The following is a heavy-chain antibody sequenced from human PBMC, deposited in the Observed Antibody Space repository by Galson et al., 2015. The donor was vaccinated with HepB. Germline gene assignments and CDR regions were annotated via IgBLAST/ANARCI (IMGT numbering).Heavy chain of an antibody. V-gene: IGHV1-3*01. CDR1: GYTFTSYA. Sequence: SVKVSCKASGYTFTSYAMHWVRQAPGQRLEWMGWINAGNGNTKYSQKFQGRVTITRDTSASTAYMELSSLRSEDTAVYYCARRGNYYDSSGYYNWFDPWGQGTLVTVSS. CDR3: ARRGNYYDSSGYYNWFDP. J-gene: IGHJ5*02. D-gene: IGHD3-22*01. CDR2: INAGNGNT.